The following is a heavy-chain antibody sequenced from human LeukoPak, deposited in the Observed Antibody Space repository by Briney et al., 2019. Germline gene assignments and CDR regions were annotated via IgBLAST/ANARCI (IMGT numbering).Heavy chain of an antibody. CDR3: AKGGELLRGLPPIDY. V-gene: IGHV3-23*01. Sequence: GGSLRLSCAASGFTFSSYAMSWVRQAPGKGLEWVSAISGSGGSTYYADSVKGRFTISRDNSKYTLYLQMNSLRAEDTAVYYCAKGGELLRGLPPIDYWGQGTLVTVSS. CDR1: GFTFSSYA. D-gene: IGHD1-26*01. J-gene: IGHJ4*02. CDR2: ISGSGGST.